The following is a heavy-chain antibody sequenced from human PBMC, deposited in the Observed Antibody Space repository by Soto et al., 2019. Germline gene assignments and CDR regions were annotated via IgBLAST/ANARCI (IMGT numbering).Heavy chain of an antibody. CDR3: VKRSLLVPHT. CDR1: GRTFSINADF. CDR2: IDNGGNT. J-gene: IGHJ4*02. Sequence: SETLSLTCTVSGRTFSINADFWYLAWIRQPPGKGLEWIGSIDNGGNTYSNPPLKSRVIISADTSKNQFSLSLNSVTAADTAVYYCVKRSLLVPHTWGQGILVTVSS. V-gene: IGHV4-39*01. D-gene: IGHD1-26*01.